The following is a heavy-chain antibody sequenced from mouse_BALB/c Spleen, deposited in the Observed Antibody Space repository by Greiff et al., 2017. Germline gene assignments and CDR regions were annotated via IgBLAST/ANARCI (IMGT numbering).Heavy chain of an antibody. CDR3: ARRGTSWFAY. D-gene: IGHD3-3*01. CDR2: ISSGGGST. V-gene: IGHV5-12-1*01. Sequence: EVMLVESGGGLVKPGGSLKLSCAASGFAFSSYDMSWVRQTPEKRLEWVAYISSGGGSTYYPDTVKGRFTISRDNAKNTLYLQMSSLKSEDTAMYYCARRGTSWFAYWGQGTLVTVSA. J-gene: IGHJ3*01. CDR1: GFAFSSYD.